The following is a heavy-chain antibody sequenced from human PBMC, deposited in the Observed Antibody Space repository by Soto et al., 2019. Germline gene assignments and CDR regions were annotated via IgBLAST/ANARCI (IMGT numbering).Heavy chain of an antibody. CDR2: INPNSGGT. CDR3: SRAISSTWAKTWVDA. V-gene: IGHV1-2*02. J-gene: IGHJ5*02. CDR1: GYTFSDYY. D-gene: IGHD6-19*01. Sequence: ASVKVSCKASGYTFSDYYIHWLRQAPGQGLEWMGWINPNSGGTKYAPKFQGGVTMTRDTSITTAFMELKSLRSDDTAVYYCSRAISSTWAKTWVDAWGQGTLVTVSS.